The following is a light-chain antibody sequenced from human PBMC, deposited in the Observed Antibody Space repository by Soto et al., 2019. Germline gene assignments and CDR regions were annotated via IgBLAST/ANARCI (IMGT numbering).Light chain of an antibody. CDR2: EGT. Sequence: QSVLTQPASVSGSPGQSITISCTGTSSDVGSYNLVSWYQHHPGKAPKLMIYEGTKRPSGVSNCFSVSKSGNTASLTISGLQAEDEADYYCCSYAGSSTLVFGGGTKLTVL. CDR3: CSYAGSSTLV. V-gene: IGLV2-23*01. J-gene: IGLJ2*01. CDR1: SSDVGSYNL.